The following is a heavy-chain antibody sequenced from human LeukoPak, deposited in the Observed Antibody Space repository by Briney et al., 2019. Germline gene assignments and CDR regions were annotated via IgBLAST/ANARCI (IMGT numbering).Heavy chain of an antibody. CDR1: GFTFSSYC. Sequence: PGGSLRLSCAASGFTFSSYCMHWVRQAPGKGLEWVAFLRYDGSNKYYADSVKGRFTNSRDISKNTLYLQMNSLRAEDTAVYYCAKDRGGSYPVFDYWGQGTLVTVS. D-gene: IGHD1-26*01. CDR2: LRYDGSNK. J-gene: IGHJ4*02. V-gene: IGHV3-30*02. CDR3: AKDRGGSYPVFDY.